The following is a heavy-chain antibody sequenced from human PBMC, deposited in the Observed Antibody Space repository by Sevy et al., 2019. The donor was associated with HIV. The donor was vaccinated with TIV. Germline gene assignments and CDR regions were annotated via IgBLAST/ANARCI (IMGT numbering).Heavy chain of an antibody. V-gene: IGHV3-7*04. CDR1: GFTFITYW. CDR2: IKQDESEK. CDR3: ARGNSGSFDY. J-gene: IGHJ4*02. D-gene: IGHD3-22*01. Sequence: GGSLSPSFPPSGFTFITYWMTWVRQPQGKGREWVAKIKQDESEKNYVASVKGRFTISRDNAKNSLYLQMNSLRPGDTAVYYCARGNSGSFDYWGQGTLVTVSS.